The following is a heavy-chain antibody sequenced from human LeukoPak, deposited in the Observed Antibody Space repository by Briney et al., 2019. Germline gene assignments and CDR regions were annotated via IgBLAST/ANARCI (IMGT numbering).Heavy chain of an antibody. Sequence: ASVKVSCKASGYTFTSYDINWVRQATGQGLEWMGWMNPNSGNTGYAQKFQGRVTMTRNTSISTAYMELSGLRSEDTAVYYCARGKKKSFMITFGGVIAFADYWGQGTLVTVSS. V-gene: IGHV1-8*01. CDR3: ARGKKKSFMITFGGVIAFADY. CDR2: MNPNSGNT. J-gene: IGHJ4*02. CDR1: GYTFTSYD. D-gene: IGHD3-16*02.